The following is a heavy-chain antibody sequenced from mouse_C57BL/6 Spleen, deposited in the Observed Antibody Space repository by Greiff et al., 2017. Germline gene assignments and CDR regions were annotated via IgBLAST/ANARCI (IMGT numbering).Heavy chain of an antibody. CDR2: IYPGDGDT. CDR1: GYAFSSSW. V-gene: IGHV1-82*01. Sequence: QVQLQQSGPELVKPGASVQISCKASGYAFSSSWMNWVKQRPGTGLEWIGRIYPGDGDTNYNGKFKGKATLAADKSSSTAYMQLSSLTSEDSAVYFCARPLSYYYAMDYWGQGTSVTVSS. CDR3: ARPLSYYYAMDY. J-gene: IGHJ4*01.